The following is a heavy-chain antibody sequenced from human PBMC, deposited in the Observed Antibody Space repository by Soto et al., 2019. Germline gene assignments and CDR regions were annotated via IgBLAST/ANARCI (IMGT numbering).Heavy chain of an antibody. D-gene: IGHD3-3*01. V-gene: IGHV4-59*08. CDR1: GGSISSYY. CDR3: ARGGWRQIDY. Sequence: QVQLQESGPGLVKPSETLSLTCTVSGGSISSYYWSWIRQPPGKGRGWIGYIYYSGSTTYNPPLKSRVTISVDTSKNQFSLKLSSVTAADTAVYYCARGGWRQIDYWGQGTLVTVSS. CDR2: IYYSGST. J-gene: IGHJ4*02.